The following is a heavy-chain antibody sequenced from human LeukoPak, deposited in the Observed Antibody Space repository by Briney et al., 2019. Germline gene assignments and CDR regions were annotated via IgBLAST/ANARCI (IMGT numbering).Heavy chain of an antibody. J-gene: IGHJ4*02. CDR3: ARATDYGDPRGFDY. CDR2: IYYSGST. V-gene: IGHV4-30-4*01. CDR1: GGSISSGDYY. D-gene: IGHD4-17*01. Sequence: SQTLSLTCTVSGGSISSGDYYWSWIRQPPGKGPEWIGYIYYSGSTYYNPSLKSRVTISVDTSKNQFSLKLSSVTAADTAVYYCARATDYGDPRGFDYWGQGTLVTVSS.